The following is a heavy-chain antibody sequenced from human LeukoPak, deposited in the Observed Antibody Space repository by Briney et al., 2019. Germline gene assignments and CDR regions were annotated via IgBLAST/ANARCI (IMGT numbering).Heavy chain of an antibody. CDR2: IHTNSGGT. D-gene: IGHD6-6*01. CDR1: GYTFTDDY. CDR3: GRKSAARKTSEFDY. J-gene: IGHJ4*02. Sequence: ASLKVSCTASGYTFTDDYMNSVRHTPRQGLECIGCIHTNSGGTNYAQKFQGRVTMTRDTSINTAYMELSRLTSDDTAVYYCGRKSAARKTSEFDYGGQGTLVTVSS. V-gene: IGHV1-2*02.